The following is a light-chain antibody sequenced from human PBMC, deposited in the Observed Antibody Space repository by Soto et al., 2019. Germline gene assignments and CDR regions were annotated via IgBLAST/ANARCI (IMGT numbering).Light chain of an antibody. CDR1: SSDVDGYPY. J-gene: IGLJ3*02. V-gene: IGLV2-14*01. Sequence: QSALTQPASVSGSPGQSITISCTGASSDVDGYPYVSWFQHHPGKAPKLMIYEVSNRPSGVSNRFSASKSGNTASLTISGLQADDEADYYCSSYTSYSTWVFGGGTKLTVL. CDR2: EVS. CDR3: SSYTSYSTWV.